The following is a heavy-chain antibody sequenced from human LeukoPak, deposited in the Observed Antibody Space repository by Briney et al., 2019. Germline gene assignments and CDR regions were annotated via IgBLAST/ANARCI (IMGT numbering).Heavy chain of an antibody. Sequence: PSGTLSLTCAVSGGSISSNNWWSWVRQAPGKGLEWIGEIYHSGSTNYNPSLKSRVTTSVDKSKNQLSLKLTSVTAADTAVYYCARDVGARLPGYWGQGTLVTVSS. CDR2: IYHSGST. J-gene: IGHJ4*02. D-gene: IGHD6-6*01. CDR1: GGSISSNNW. CDR3: ARDVGARLPGY. V-gene: IGHV4-4*02.